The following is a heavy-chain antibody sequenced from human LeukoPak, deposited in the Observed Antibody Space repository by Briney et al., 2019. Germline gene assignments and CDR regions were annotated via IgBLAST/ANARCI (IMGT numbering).Heavy chain of an antibody. D-gene: IGHD6-19*01. Sequence: GGSLRLSCAASGLHFSGTAMSWVRQAPGKGLEWVSAISHDGMNAYYAASVTGRFTISRDNSKKTVSLEMSSLTAADTGVYYCAKDGAQYSSGPECDPRGQGALVTVSP. V-gene: IGHV3-23*01. CDR3: AKDGAQYSSGPECDP. CDR2: ISHDGMNA. J-gene: IGHJ5*02. CDR1: GLHFSGTA.